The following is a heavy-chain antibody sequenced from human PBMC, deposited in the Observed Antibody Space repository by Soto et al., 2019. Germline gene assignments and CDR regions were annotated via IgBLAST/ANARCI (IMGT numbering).Heavy chain of an antibody. CDR1: GFTVSSNY. J-gene: IGHJ3*02. Sequence: GGSLRLSCAASGFTVSSNYMSWVRQAPGKGLEWVAVIWYDGSNKYYADSVKGRFTISRDNSKNTLYLQMNSLRAEDTAVYYCAREGHGGYCSGGSCNDAFDIWGQGTMVTVSS. CDR3: AREGHGGYCSGGSCNDAFDI. D-gene: IGHD2-15*01. V-gene: IGHV3-33*08. CDR2: IWYDGSNK.